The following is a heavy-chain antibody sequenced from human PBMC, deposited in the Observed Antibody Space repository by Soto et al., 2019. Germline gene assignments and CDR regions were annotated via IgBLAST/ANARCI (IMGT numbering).Heavy chain of an antibody. J-gene: IGHJ4*02. Sequence: PSETLSLTCAVSGDSISGSQWWSWVRLPPGKGLEWIGEISHTGTTNYNPSLKSRVTMSVDKPKNQFSLNLTSVTAADTAVYYCARGRASGSYYLLDYWGQGTLVTVSS. CDR2: ISHTGTT. CDR1: GDSISGSQW. CDR3: ARGRASGSYYLLDY. D-gene: IGHD3-10*01. V-gene: IGHV4-4*02.